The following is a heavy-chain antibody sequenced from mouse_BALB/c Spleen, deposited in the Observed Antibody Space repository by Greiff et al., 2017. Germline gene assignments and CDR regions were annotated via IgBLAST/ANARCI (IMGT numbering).Heavy chain of an antibody. D-gene: IGHD4-1*01. Sequence: EVQLQESGPELVKPGASVKMSCKASGYTFTSYVMHWVKQKPGQGLEWIGYINPYNDGTKYNEKFKGKATLTSDKSSSTAYMELSSLTSEDSAVYYCARGGLGRSWYFDVWGAGTTVTVSS. CDR1: GYTFTSYV. CDR2: INPYNDGT. V-gene: IGHV1-14*01. J-gene: IGHJ1*01. CDR3: ARGGLGRSWYFDV.